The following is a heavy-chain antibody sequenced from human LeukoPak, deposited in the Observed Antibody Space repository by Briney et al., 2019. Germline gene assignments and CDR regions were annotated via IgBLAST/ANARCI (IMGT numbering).Heavy chain of an antibody. CDR1: GGSISSSSDY. V-gene: IGHV4-39*01. CDR2: LYYSGRT. J-gene: IGHJ4*02. CDR3: ATHRGLRYFDY. D-gene: IGHD3/OR15-3a*01. Sequence: PSETRSLTCTVSGGSISSSSDYWGWIRQPPGMALEWIGSLYYSGRTYYNPSLKGRVTISVDTSKNQVSLKLSYVTAADTAVYYCATHRGLRYFDYWGQATLVTVSS.